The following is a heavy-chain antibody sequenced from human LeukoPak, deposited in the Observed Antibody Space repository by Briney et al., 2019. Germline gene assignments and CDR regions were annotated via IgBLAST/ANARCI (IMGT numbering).Heavy chain of an antibody. V-gene: IGHV1-2*06. CDR2: INPNSGGT. CDR3: ARDTSSGWYGVDY. J-gene: IGHJ4*02. D-gene: IGHD6-19*01. CDR1: GYTFTGYY. Sequence: ASVKVSCKASGYTFTGYYIHWVRQAPGQGLEWMGRINPNSGGTNYAQKFKGRVTMTRDTSISTALMELSRLTSDDTAVYYCARDTSSGWYGVDYWGQGTLVTVSS.